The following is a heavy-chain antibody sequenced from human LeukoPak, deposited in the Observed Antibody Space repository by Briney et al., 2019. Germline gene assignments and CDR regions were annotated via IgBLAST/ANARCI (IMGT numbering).Heavy chain of an antibody. V-gene: IGHV3-30*03. D-gene: IGHD2/OR15-2a*01. J-gene: IGHJ4*02. Sequence: GGSLRLSCAASGFTFSSYGMHWVRQAPGKGLEWVAVISYDGSNKYYADSVKGRFTISRDNSKNTLYLQMNSLRNEDTAVYYCARDDGDDISIVNDYYLDSWGQGTLVTVSS. CDR1: GFTFSSYG. CDR3: ARDDGDDISIVNDYYLDS. CDR2: ISYDGSNK.